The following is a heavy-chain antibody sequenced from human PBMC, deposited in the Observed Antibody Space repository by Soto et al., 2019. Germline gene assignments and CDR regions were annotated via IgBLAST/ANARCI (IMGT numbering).Heavy chain of an antibody. CDR2: IIPIFGTA. Sequence: QVQLVQSGAEVKKPGSSVKVSCMASGGTFSSYAISWVRQAPGQGLEWMGGIIPIFGTANYTQKFQGRVTIXAXGSTSTAYMELSSLRSEDTAVYYCARGPDYPAALAYWGQGTLVTVSS. CDR3: ARGPDYPAALAY. CDR1: GGTFSSYA. D-gene: IGHD4-17*01. J-gene: IGHJ4*02. V-gene: IGHV1-69*12.